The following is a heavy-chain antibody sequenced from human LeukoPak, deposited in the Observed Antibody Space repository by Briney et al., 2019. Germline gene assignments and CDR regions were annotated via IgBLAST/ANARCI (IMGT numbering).Heavy chain of an antibody. D-gene: IGHD7-27*01. CDR2: ISSNGRST. Sequence: GGSLRLSCAASGFSFSSFAMHWVRQAPGKGLEYVSAISSNGRSTYYADSVKGRFTISRDNSKNTLYLQMGSLRAEDTAVYSCARIINWGYDYWGQGTLVTVSS. J-gene: IGHJ4*02. V-gene: IGHV3-64*02. CDR3: ARIINWGYDY. CDR1: GFSFSSFA.